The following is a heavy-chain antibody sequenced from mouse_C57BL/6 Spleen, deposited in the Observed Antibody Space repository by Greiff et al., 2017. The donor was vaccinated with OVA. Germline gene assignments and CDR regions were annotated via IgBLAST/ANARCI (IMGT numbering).Heavy chain of an antibody. CDR2: IYPRSGNT. Sequence: VHLVESGAELARPGASVKLSCKASGYTFTSYGISWVKQRTGQGLEWIGEIYPRSGNTYYNEKFKGKATLTADKSSSTAYMELRSLTSEDSAVYFCARYNYYDYDGAYWGQGTLVTVSA. J-gene: IGHJ3*01. CDR1: GYTFTSYG. CDR3: ARYNYYDYDGAY. V-gene: IGHV1-81*01. D-gene: IGHD2-4*01.